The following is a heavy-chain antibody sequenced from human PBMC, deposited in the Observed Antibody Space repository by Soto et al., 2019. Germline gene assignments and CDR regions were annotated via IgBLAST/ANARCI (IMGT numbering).Heavy chain of an antibody. Sequence: GGSLRLSCAASGFTFSDYYMSWIRQAPGKGLEWVSYISSSGSTIYYADSVKGRFTISRDNAKNSLYLQMNSLRAEDTAVYYCARDSFGYCSSTSCYPGGDYYYYYMDVWGKGTTVTVSS. CDR1: GFTFSDYY. V-gene: IGHV3-11*01. D-gene: IGHD2-2*01. CDR3: ARDSFGYCSSTSCYPGGDYYYYYMDV. J-gene: IGHJ6*03. CDR2: ISSSGSTI.